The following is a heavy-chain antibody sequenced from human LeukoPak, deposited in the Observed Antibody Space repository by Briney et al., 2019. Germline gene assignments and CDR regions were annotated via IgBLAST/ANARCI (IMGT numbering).Heavy chain of an antibody. V-gene: IGHV3-9*01. Sequence: GRSLRLSCAASGFTLDDYAMHWVRQAPGKGLEWVSGISWNSGSIGYADSVKGRFTISRDNAKNSLYLQMNSLRAEDTALYYCAKDMCSGGSCYVDYWGQGTLVTVSS. J-gene: IGHJ4*02. CDR2: ISWNSGSI. CDR1: GFTLDDYA. CDR3: AKDMCSGGSCYVDY. D-gene: IGHD2-15*01.